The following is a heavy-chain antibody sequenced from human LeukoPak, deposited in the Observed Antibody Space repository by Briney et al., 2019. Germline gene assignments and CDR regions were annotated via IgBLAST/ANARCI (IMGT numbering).Heavy chain of an antibody. V-gene: IGHV3-7*01. CDR2: IKQDGSEK. Sequence: GGSLRLSCAASGFTFSRYWMSWIRQAPGKGLEWVANIKQDGSEKYYVDSVKGRFTISRDNAKNSLYLQMNSLRVEDTAVFYCARVVEQQLVFPRYYSYYHMDVWGKGTTVTVSS. D-gene: IGHD6-13*01. CDR1: GFTFSRYW. CDR3: ARVVEQQLVFPRYYSYYHMDV. J-gene: IGHJ6*03.